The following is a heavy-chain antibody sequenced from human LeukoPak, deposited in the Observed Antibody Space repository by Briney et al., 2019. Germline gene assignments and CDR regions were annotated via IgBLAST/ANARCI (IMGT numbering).Heavy chain of an antibody. J-gene: IGHJ6*03. CDR2: IIPIFGTA. CDR1: GGTFSSYA. Sequence: SVKVSCKASGGTFSSYAISWVRQAPGQGLEWMGGIIPIFGTANYAQKFQGRVTITADKSTSTAYMELSSLRSEDTAVYYCASAKRLDIVVVPAAMGDYYYYYMDVWGKGTTVTVSS. V-gene: IGHV1-69*06. D-gene: IGHD2-2*03. CDR3: ASAKRLDIVVVPAAMGDYYYYYMDV.